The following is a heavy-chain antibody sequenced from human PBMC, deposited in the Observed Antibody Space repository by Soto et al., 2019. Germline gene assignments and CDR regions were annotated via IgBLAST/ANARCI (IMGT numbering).Heavy chain of an antibody. Sequence: PSETLSLTCNVSGVSIKSHYWAWIRQPPGKGLEWIGHIHYSGTAGYSPSLKSRVTLSVLRAENQISLRLTSVTAADTAVYYCARVAKMLYDRSLLSRRSSNWFDPWGQGTLVTVSS. CDR1: GVSIKSHY. J-gene: IGHJ5*02. V-gene: IGHV4-59*11. CDR3: ARVAKMLYDRSLLSRRSSNWFDP. D-gene: IGHD2-8*01. CDR2: IHYSGTA.